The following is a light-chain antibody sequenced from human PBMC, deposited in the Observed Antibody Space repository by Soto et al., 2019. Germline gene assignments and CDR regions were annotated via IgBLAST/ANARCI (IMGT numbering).Light chain of an antibody. CDR2: GTS. CDR3: QLYGSSPLYS. V-gene: IGKV3-20*01. J-gene: IGKJ2*01. CDR1: QTVSSTY. Sequence: EIGLTQSPGTLSLSPGERATLSCRTSQTVSSTYLAWYQQRRGQAPRLLIYGTSNRATGIPDRFSGSGSGTDFTLTISRLEAEDFAVYRCQLYGSSPLYSFAQGTELEIK.